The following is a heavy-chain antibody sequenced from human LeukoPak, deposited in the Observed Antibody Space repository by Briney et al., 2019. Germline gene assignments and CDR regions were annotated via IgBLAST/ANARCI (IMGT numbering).Heavy chain of an antibody. Sequence: GGSLRLSCAASGFTFSSYAMHWVRQAPGKGLEWVSVIYSGGSTYYADSVKGRFTISRDNSKNTLYLQMNSLRAEDTAVYYCARDLGSYNDYWGQGTLVTVSS. J-gene: IGHJ4*02. CDR2: IYSGGST. D-gene: IGHD1-26*01. CDR3: ARDLGSYNDY. V-gene: IGHV3-53*01. CDR1: GFTFSSYA.